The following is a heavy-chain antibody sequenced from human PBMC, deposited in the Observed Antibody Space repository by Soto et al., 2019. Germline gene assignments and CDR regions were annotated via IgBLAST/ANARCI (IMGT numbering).Heavy chain of an antibody. CDR3: TTLGSCSTTSCYWV. Sequence: GGSLRLSCAASGFTFSNAWMNWVRQAPGKGLEWVGRIKSKTDGETTDYAAPVKGRFTISRDDSKNTLYLQMNSLKTEDTAVYYCTTLGSCSTTSCYWVWGQGTLVTVS. D-gene: IGHD2-2*01. CDR1: GFTFSNAW. CDR2: IKSKTDGETT. J-gene: IGHJ4*02. V-gene: IGHV3-15*07.